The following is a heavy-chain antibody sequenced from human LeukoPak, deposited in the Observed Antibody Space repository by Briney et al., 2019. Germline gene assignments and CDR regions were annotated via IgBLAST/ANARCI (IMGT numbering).Heavy chain of an antibody. D-gene: IGHD6-13*01. Sequence: SETLSLTRTVSGGSISSYYWSWIRQPPGKGLEWIAYIYYSGGASYNPSLKSRVTISVDTSKNQFSLKLSSVTAADTAVYYCARLRAAAGMDWFDPWGQGTLVTVSS. J-gene: IGHJ5*02. CDR3: ARLRAAAGMDWFDP. CDR2: IYYSGGA. CDR1: GGSISSYY. V-gene: IGHV4-59*01.